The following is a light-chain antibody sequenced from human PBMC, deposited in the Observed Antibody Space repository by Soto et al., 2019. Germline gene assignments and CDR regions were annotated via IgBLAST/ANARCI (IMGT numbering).Light chain of an antibody. Sequence: GDRVTITCRASQSLSSYLNWYQQKPGKAPKLLIYAASSLQSGVPSRFSGSGSGTDFTLTISSLQPEDFATYYCQQSYSTPPYTFGQGTRLEIK. CDR3: QQSYSTPPYT. V-gene: IGKV1-39*01. CDR2: AAS. CDR1: QSLSSY. J-gene: IGKJ5*01.